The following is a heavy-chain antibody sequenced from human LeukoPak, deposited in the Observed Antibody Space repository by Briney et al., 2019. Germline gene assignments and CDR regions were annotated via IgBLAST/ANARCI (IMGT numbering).Heavy chain of an antibody. CDR2: IYYSGST. CDR3: ARDSFQAGIYYFDY. Sequence: SETLSLTCTVSGGSISSGGYYWSWIRQHPGKGLEWIGYIYYSGSTYYNPSLKSRVTISVDTSKNQFSLKLSSVTAADTAVYYCARDSFQAGIYYFDYWGQGTLVTVSS. V-gene: IGHV4-31*03. D-gene: IGHD6-13*01. J-gene: IGHJ4*02. CDR1: GGSISSGGYY.